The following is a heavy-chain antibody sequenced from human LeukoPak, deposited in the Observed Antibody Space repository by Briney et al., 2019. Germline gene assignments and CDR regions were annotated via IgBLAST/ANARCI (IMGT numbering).Heavy chain of an antibody. CDR1: GGSISSYF. CDR3: ARSGVVGSTVDY. Sequence: PSETLSLTCTVSGGSISSYFWSWIRQPPGKGLEWIGYIYYSGSTYYNPSLKSRITISVATSRNQFSLKLSSVTAADTAVYYCARSGVVGSTVDYCGQGTLVTVSS. V-gene: IGHV4-59*12. D-gene: IGHD1-26*01. J-gene: IGHJ4*02. CDR2: IYYSGST.